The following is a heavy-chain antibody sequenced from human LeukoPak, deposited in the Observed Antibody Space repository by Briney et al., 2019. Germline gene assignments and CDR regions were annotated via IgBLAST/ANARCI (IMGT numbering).Heavy chain of an antibody. CDR1: GFTFNSYW. D-gene: IGHD4-17*01. CDR3: ARGGDTVTTDYYYYYHMDV. V-gene: IGHV3-7*01. Sequence: PGGSLRLSCAASGFTFNSYWMSWVRQAPGKGLEWVANIKQDVNEKYYVDSVKGRFTISRDNARNTLYLQMNSLRAEDTAVYYCARGGDTVTTDYYYYYHMDVWGKGTTVTVSS. J-gene: IGHJ6*03. CDR2: IKQDVNEK.